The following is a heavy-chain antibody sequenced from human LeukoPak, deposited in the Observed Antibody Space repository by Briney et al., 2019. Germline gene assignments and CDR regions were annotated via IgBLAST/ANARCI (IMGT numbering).Heavy chain of an antibody. CDR1: GFSFGDYA. D-gene: IGHD3-22*01. V-gene: IGHV3-49*03. CDR2: IRSNAYGGTT. Sequence: GGSLRLSRTASGFSFGDYAMSWFRQAPGKGLEWVGFIRSNAYGGTTEYAASVKGRFTISRDDSKSIAYLQMNSLKTEDTAVYYCTGDDNRSYYYDSSGYYSWFDPWGQGTLVTVSS. J-gene: IGHJ5*02. CDR3: TGDDNRSYYYDSSGYYSWFDP.